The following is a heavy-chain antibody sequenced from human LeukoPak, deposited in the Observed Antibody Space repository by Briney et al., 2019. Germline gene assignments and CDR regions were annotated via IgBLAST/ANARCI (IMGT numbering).Heavy chain of an antibody. CDR1: GYTFKDYY. D-gene: IGHD3-22*01. CDR2: INPRSGVT. Sequence: GASVKVSCKAFGYTFKDYYIHWVRQAPGQGLEWLGWINPRSGVTETALKFQGRVTMTRDTSISTAYMELSRLRSDDTAVYYCARAHYYDDPWGQGTLVTVSS. V-gene: IGHV1-2*02. J-gene: IGHJ5*02. CDR3: ARAHYYDDP.